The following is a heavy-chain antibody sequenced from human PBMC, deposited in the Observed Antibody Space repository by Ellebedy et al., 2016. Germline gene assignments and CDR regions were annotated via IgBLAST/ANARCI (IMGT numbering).Heavy chain of an antibody. D-gene: IGHD3-3*01. CDR1: GFTFKNTW. V-gene: IGHV3-11*01. Sequence: GESLKISXEASGFTFKNTWMNWVRQAPGKGLEWVSYISSSGSTIYYADSVKGRFTISRDNAKNSLYLQMNSLRAEDTAVYYCARVQDLYYDFWSGYPDYWGQGTLVTVSS. J-gene: IGHJ4*02. CDR3: ARVQDLYYDFWSGYPDY. CDR2: ISSSGSTI.